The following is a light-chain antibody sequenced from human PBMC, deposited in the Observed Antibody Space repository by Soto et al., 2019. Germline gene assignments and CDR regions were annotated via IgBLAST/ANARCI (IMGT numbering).Light chain of an antibody. V-gene: IGKV3-15*01. CDR2: DAS. Sequence: EIVMTQSPGTLSVSPGERATLSCRASQSVSSNLAWYQQKPGQAPRLLISDASTRATGIPARFSGSGSGTEFTLTVSSLQSEDFAVYYCQQPGSFGGGTKVEI. CDR3: QQPGS. CDR1: QSVSSN. J-gene: IGKJ4*01.